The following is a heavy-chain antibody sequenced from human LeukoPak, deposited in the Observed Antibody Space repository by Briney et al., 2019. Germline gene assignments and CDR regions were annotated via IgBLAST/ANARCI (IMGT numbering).Heavy chain of an antibody. CDR2: ISAYNGNT. V-gene: IGHV1-18*01. D-gene: IGHD7-27*01. J-gene: IGHJ5*02. Sequence: ASVKVSCKASGYTFSNSGVSWLRQAPGQGLEWMGWISAYNGNTNYAQKFQDRVAMTTDTSTNTAYMELRSLRSDDTAVYYCAKSIKVARPGAYFDPWGKGTLVTVSS. CDR3: AKSIKVARPGAYFDP. CDR1: GYTFSNSG.